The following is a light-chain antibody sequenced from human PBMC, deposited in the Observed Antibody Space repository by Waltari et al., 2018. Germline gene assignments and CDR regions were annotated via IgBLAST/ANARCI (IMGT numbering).Light chain of an antibody. CDR2: GAS. Sequence: IVLTQSPGTLSLSPGERATLSCRASQRVSSSYLAWYQQKPGQAPRLLIYGASSRATGIPDRFSGSGSGTDFTLTISRLEPEDFAVYYCQQYGSSHAAFGPGTKVDIK. V-gene: IGKV3-20*01. J-gene: IGKJ3*01. CDR1: QRVSSSY. CDR3: QQYGSSHAA.